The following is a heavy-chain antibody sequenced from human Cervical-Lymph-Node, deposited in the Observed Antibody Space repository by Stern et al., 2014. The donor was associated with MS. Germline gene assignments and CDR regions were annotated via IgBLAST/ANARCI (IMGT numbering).Heavy chain of an antibody. CDR1: GFTFDDYA. D-gene: IGHD5-12*01. J-gene: IGHJ5*02. CDR3: AKDRGTSLSYSGWYVH. CDR2: ISWSSGTI. V-gene: IGHV3-9*01. Sequence: EVQLVESGGGLVQPGRSLRLSCAASGFTFDDYAMHWVRQAPVKGLEWVSGISWSSGTIGYADSVKGRFTISRDNAKNSLYLQMNSLRAEDTALYYCAKDRGTSLSYSGWYVHWGQGTLVTVSS.